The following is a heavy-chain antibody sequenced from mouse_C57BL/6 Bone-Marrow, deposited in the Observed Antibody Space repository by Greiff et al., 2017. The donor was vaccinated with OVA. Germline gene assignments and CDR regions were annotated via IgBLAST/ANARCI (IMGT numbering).Heavy chain of an antibody. CDR3: ALNWGFAY. CDR2: IYPGDGDT. V-gene: IGHV1-80*01. Sequence: VQGVESGAELVKPGASVKISCKASGYAFSSYWMNWVKQRPGKGLEWIGQIYPGDGDTNYNGKFKGKATLTADKSSSTAYMQLSSLTSEDSAVYFCALNWGFAYWGQGTLVTVSA. J-gene: IGHJ3*01. D-gene: IGHD4-1*01. CDR1: GYAFSSYW.